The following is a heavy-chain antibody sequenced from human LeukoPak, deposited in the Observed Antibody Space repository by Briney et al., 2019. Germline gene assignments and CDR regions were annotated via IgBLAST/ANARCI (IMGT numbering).Heavy chain of an antibody. V-gene: IGHV1-69*13. CDR1: GGSFSNHV. J-gene: IGHJ1*01. CDR2: IIPLSETP. Sequence: ASVKVSCKASGGSFSNHVITWVRQAPGQGLEWMGAIIPLSETPDYARKFQGRVTITADESTNTVYLEVSSLRSEDTAVYFCARQDGYSRRWKVDPGYLQYWGQGTLVTVSS. D-gene: IGHD5-12*01. CDR3: ARQDGYSRRWKVDPGYLQY.